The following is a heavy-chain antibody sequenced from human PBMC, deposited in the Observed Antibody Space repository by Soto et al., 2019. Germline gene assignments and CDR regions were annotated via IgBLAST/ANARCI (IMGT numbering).Heavy chain of an antibody. Sequence: SVKVSCKASGGTFRSYAISWVRQAPGQGLEWMGGIIPIFGTANYAQKFQGRVTITADESTSTAYMELSSLRSEDTAVYYCARRELRSDVHYYGMDVWGQGTTVTVSS. CDR2: IIPIFGTA. D-gene: IGHD1-7*01. CDR1: GGTFRSYA. CDR3: ARRELRSDVHYYGMDV. J-gene: IGHJ6*02. V-gene: IGHV1-69*13.